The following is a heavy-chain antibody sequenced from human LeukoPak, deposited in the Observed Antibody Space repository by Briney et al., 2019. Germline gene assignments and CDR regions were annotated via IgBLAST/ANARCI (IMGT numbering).Heavy chain of an antibody. J-gene: IGHJ4*02. D-gene: IGHD1-26*01. CDR1: GGTFSSYA. V-gene: IGHV1-69*13. CDR2: IIPIFGTA. Sequence: ASVKVSCKASGGTFSSYAISWVRQAPGQGLEWMGGIIPIFGTANYAQKFQGRVMITADESTSTAYMELSSLRSVDTAVYYCARQGGSYYLLDYWGQGTLVTVSS. CDR3: ARQGGSYYLLDY.